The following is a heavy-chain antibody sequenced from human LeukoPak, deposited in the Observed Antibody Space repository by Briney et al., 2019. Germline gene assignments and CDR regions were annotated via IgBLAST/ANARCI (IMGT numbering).Heavy chain of an antibody. CDR2: VNAGDEAT. V-gene: IGHV3-23*01. CDR3: ARTIAQYSNTWLYYYYGLDV. CDR1: GFTFGSEA. J-gene: IGHJ6*02. Sequence: PGGSLRLSCSPSGFTFGSEAIGSVRQTPGRGLVWVSSVNAGDEATYYADSVKGRFTSSRDNSKTTLYLQMSSLRADDTAVYYCARTIAQYSNTWLYYYYGLDVWGQGTTVTVSS. D-gene: IGHD1-7*01.